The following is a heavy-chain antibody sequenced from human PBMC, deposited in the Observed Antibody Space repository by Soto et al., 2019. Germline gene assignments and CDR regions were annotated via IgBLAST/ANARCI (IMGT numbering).Heavy chain of an antibody. CDR1: GYTFTSYG. J-gene: IGHJ2*01. V-gene: IGHV1-18*01. CDR3: ARMDRLGAAAGNPWYFDL. Sequence: QVQLVQSGAEVKKPGASVKVSCKASGYTFTSYGISWVRQAPGQGLEWMGWISAYNGNTNYAQKLQGRVTMTTDTSTSKAYMELRSLRADDTAVYYCARMDRLGAAAGNPWYFDLWGRGTLVTVSS. D-gene: IGHD6-13*01. CDR2: ISAYNGNT.